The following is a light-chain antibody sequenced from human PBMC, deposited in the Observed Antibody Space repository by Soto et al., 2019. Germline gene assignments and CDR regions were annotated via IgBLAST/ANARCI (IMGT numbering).Light chain of an antibody. V-gene: IGLV2-14*01. CDR2: EVS. J-gene: IGLJ2*01. CDR3: SSYTSSSTLV. Sequence: QSELTQPASVSGSPGQSITISCTGTSSDVGGYNYVSWYQQHPGIAPKLMISEVSNRPSGVSNRFSGSKSGNTASLTISGLQAEDEADYYCSSYTSSSTLVFGGGTKLTVL. CDR1: SSDVGGYNY.